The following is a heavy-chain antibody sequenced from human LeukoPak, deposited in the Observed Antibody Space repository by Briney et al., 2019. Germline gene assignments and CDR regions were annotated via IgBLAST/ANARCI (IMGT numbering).Heavy chain of an antibody. D-gene: IGHD1-1*01. CDR1: GFTFSSYE. Sequence: GGSLRLSCAASGFTFSSYEMNWVRQAPGKGLEWVSYINSGGSTVYYAASVKGRFTISRDNAKNSLYLQMNSLRAEDTAVYYCARGLGRAYHYYCMDVWGKGTMVTVSS. CDR3: ARGLGRAYHYYCMDV. V-gene: IGHV3-48*03. CDR2: INSGGSTV. J-gene: IGHJ6*03.